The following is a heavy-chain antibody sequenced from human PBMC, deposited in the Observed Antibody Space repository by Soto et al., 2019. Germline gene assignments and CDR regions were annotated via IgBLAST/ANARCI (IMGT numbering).Heavy chain of an antibody. V-gene: IGHV3-23*01. Sequence: EVQLLESGGGLVQPGGSLRLSCAASGFTFSTYAMNWVRQAPGNGLEWVSAISGSGGSIHYADSVKGRFTISRDNSKNTLYLQMNSPGDEDTAVYHCVKGYWKGDVWGQGTTVTVSS. J-gene: IGHJ6*02. D-gene: IGHD1-1*01. CDR3: VKGYWKGDV. CDR2: ISGSGGSI. CDR1: GFTFSTYA.